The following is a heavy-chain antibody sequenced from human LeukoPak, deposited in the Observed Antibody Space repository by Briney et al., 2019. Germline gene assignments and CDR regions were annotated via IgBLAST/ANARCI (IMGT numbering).Heavy chain of an antibody. J-gene: IGHJ4*02. Sequence: GGSLRLSCAASGFTVSSNYMSWVRQAPGKGLEWVSVIYSGGSTYYADSVKGRFTISRDNSKNTLYLQMNSLRAEDTAVYYCAREARNYDILTGYDYWGQGTLVTASS. D-gene: IGHD3-9*01. CDR1: GFTVSSNY. CDR3: AREARNYDILTGYDY. CDR2: IYSGGST. V-gene: IGHV3-53*01.